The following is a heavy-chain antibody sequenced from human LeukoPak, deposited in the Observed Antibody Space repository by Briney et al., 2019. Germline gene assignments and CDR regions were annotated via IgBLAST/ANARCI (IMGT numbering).Heavy chain of an antibody. CDR1: GFTFDDYG. D-gene: IGHD6-19*01. CDR3: AKARLPGIAVSGDH. Sequence: PGGSLRLSCAASGFTFDDYGMSWVRQAPGKGLEWVSGIIWSGGSTGYADSVKGRFTMSRDNSKDTLFPQMNSLRVEDTAVYFCAKARLPGIAVSGDHWGQGILIIVSS. V-gene: IGHV3-20*04. CDR2: IIWSGGST. J-gene: IGHJ5*02.